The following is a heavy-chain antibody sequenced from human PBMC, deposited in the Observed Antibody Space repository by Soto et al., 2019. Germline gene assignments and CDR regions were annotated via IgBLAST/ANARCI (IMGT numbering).Heavy chain of an antibody. CDR1: GGSISSSNW. V-gene: IGHV4-4*02. Sequence: PSETLSLTCAVSGGSISSSNWWSWVRQPPGKGLEWIGEIYHSGSTNYNPSLKSRVTISVDKSKNQFSLKLSSVTAADTAVYYCATTPTYYYDSSGWTDYWGQGTLVNVS. D-gene: IGHD3-22*01. J-gene: IGHJ4*02. CDR3: ATTPTYYYDSSGWTDY. CDR2: IYHSGST.